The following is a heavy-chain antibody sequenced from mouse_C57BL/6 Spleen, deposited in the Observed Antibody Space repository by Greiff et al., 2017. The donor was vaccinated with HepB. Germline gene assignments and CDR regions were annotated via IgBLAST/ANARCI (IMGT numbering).Heavy chain of an antibody. D-gene: IGHD1-1*01. Sequence: QVQLQQSGAELARPGASVKLSCKASGYTFTSYGISWVKQRTGQGLEWIGEIYPRSGNTYYNEKFKGKATLTADKSSSTAYMELRSLTSEDSAVYFCARSTYYYGSSYGYFDYWGQGTTLTVSS. J-gene: IGHJ2*01. CDR3: ARSTYYYGSSYGYFDY. V-gene: IGHV1-81*01. CDR1: GYTFTSYG. CDR2: IYPRSGNT.